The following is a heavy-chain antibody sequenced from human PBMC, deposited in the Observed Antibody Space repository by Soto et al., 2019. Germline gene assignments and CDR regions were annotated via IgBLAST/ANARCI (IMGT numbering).Heavy chain of an antibody. CDR3: ASSTIAAAGVYDAFDI. J-gene: IGHJ3*02. CDR1: GYTFTSYG. CDR2: INTYNGYT. Sequence: ASVKVSCKASGYTFTSYGISWVRQAPGQGLERMGWINTYNGYTNYAQKVQGRVTMTTDTSTSTAYMELRSLSSDDTGVYYCASSTIAAAGVYDAFDIWGHGTMVTVSS. D-gene: IGHD6-13*01. V-gene: IGHV1-18*01.